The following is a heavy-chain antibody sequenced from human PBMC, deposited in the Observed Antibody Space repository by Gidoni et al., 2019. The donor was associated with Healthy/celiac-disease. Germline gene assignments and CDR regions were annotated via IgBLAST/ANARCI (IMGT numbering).Heavy chain of an antibody. V-gene: IGHV1-2*02. D-gene: IGHD4-17*01. CDR2: INPNSGGT. J-gene: IGHJ4*02. CDR1: GYTFTGYY. CDR3: ARAAYDYGDPPDSLASVY. Sequence: QVQLVQSGAEVKKPGASVKVSCKASGYTFTGYYMHWVRQAPGQGLEWMGWINPNSGGTNYAQKFQGRVTMTRDTSISTAYMELSRLRSDDTAVYYCARAAYDYGDPPDSLASVYWGQGTLVTVSS.